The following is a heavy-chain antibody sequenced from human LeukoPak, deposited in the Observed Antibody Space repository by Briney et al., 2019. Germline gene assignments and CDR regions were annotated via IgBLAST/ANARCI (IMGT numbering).Heavy chain of an antibody. Sequence: PSETLSLTCSVSGGSISSGGYYWGWIRQPPGKGLEWIGSLYYSGNTYYNQSLKSRVTISVDTSKNQFSLKLSSVTAADTAVYYCARVVRSSTWDHYYYYYMDVWGKGTTVTVSS. CDR1: GGSISSGGYY. V-gene: IGHV4-39*01. CDR3: ARVVRSSTWDHYYYYYMDV. D-gene: IGHD2-15*01. CDR2: LYYSGNT. J-gene: IGHJ6*03.